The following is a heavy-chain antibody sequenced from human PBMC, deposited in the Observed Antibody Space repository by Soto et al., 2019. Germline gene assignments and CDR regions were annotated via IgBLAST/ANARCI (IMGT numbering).Heavy chain of an antibody. J-gene: IGHJ4*02. D-gene: IGHD3-3*01. Sequence: EVQLGESGGGLVQPGGSLRLSCAASGFTVSNLYMTWVRQAPGKGLQWVAVISSGGSTYYADSVKGRFTISRDNSKNTLYLEMNSLRAEDTAVYYCARDTLGGAYDFLHGGQGTLVTVSS. V-gene: IGHV3-66*01. CDR3: ARDTLGGAYDFLH. CDR1: GFTVSNLY. CDR2: ISSGGST.